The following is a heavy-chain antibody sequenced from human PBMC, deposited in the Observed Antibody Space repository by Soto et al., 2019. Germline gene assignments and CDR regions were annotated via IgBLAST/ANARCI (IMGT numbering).Heavy chain of an antibody. V-gene: IGHV4-34*01. Sequence: QVQLQQWGAGLLKPSETLSLTCAVYGGSFSGYYWSWIRQPPGKGLEWIGEINHSGSTSYNPSLKRLVTIPVDTPQNQFSLKLSSVTAADTAVYYCARDAPRTVTTAGGMDVWGQGTTVTVSS. D-gene: IGHD4-17*01. J-gene: IGHJ6*02. CDR1: GGSFSGYY. CDR2: INHSGST. CDR3: ARDAPRTVTTAGGMDV.